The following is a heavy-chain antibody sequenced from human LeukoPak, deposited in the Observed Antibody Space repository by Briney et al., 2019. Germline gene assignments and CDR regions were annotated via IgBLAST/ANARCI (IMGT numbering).Heavy chain of an antibody. V-gene: IGHV4-59*08. CDR1: GDSISNYY. Sequence: PSETLSLTCTVSGDSISNYYWTWIRQTPGKGLEWIGNLYHSGAADYNPSLKTRVTTSVDTSKDQFSLSLRSATAADTAVYFCARLGETYYMDVWGTGTTVTVSS. J-gene: IGHJ6*03. CDR2: LYHSGAA. CDR3: ARLGETYYMDV. D-gene: IGHD3-3*01.